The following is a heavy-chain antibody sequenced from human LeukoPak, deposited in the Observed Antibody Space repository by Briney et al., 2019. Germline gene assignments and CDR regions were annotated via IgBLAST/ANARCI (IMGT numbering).Heavy chain of an antibody. D-gene: IGHD5-18*01. V-gene: IGHV3-7*01. CDR1: GFTFSSGW. CDR2: MKQDGNRK. J-gene: IGHJ5*02. Sequence: GGSLRLSCAASGFTFSSGWMSWVRQAPRREREGVAKMKQDGNRKYYVESVKGRFTISGDTAKNSLYLKLNSLRAADTAVYYCARSTYGYQLDPWGEGTLVSVS. CDR3: ARSTYGYQLDP.